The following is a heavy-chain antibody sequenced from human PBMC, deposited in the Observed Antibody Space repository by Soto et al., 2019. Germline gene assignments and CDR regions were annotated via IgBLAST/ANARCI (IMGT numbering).Heavy chain of an antibody. J-gene: IGHJ4*02. CDR1: GASLSSGDYY. CDR2: IDYNGKN. V-gene: IGHV4-30-4*01. CDR3: ARERRGGDSNGGVDY. D-gene: IGHD2-21*02. Sequence: QLQLQESGPGLVKPSQTLSLTCIVSGASLSSGDYYWSWIRQPPGKGLEWIAFIDYNGKNFYNPSLKRRVNIAIDTSNNQFSLTVRSVTAADKAVYYCARERRGGDSNGGVDYWGQGTLVTVSS.